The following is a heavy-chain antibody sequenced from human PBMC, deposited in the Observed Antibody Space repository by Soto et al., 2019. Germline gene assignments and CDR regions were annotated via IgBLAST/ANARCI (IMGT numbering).Heavy chain of an antibody. CDR3: AKGGWYTSSSPSDC. J-gene: IGHJ4*02. CDR2: MSHDGSHQ. Sequence: QVQLVESGGGVVQPGRSLRLSCAASGFTLSGNDMHWVRQAPGKGPEWVAVMSHDGSHQYYADSVKGRFTISRDTSKSTLYLQINSLRTEDTAVYYCAKGGWYTSSSPSDCWGQGTLVTVSS. CDR1: GFTLSGND. V-gene: IGHV3-30*18. D-gene: IGHD6-6*01.